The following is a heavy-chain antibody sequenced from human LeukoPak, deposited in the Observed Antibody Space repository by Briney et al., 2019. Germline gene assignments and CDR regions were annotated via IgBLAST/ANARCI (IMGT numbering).Heavy chain of an antibody. D-gene: IGHD3-16*02. J-gene: IGHJ4*02. CDR1: GFTFSSFA. CDR2: ISGSGEST. CDR3: AKDAIGQYRPYYFDC. V-gene: IGHV3-23*01. Sequence: GESLRLSCAASGFTFSSFAMSWVRQAPGKGLEWVSSISGSGESTYYADYVKGRFTVSRHNSKNTVNLQLNSLRAEDTAVYYCAKDAIGQYRPYYFDCWGQGTLVTVSS.